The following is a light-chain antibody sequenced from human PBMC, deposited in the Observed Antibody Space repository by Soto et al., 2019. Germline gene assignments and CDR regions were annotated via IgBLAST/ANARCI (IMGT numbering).Light chain of an antibody. CDR1: NIGSKS. CDR2: DDS. J-gene: IGLJ1*01. V-gene: IGLV3-21*02. CDR3: NVWDSSSDHNYV. Sequence: SYELTQPPSVSVAPGQTARITCGGNNIGSKSVHWYQQKPGQAPVLVVYDDSDRPSEIPERFSGSNSGNTANLTISRVEDGDEAEYYCNVWDSSSDHNYVLRTGTKV.